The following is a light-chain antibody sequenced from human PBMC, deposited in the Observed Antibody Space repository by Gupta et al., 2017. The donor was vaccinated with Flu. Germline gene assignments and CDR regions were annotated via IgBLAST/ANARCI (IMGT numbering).Light chain of an antibody. CDR1: PLPEEY. V-gene: IGLV3-25*02. Sequence: YALTQPPSLSVSPGQTARITCSGEPLPEEYVYWYQQKPGQAPVLVIYKDRDRPPGIPDRFSGSNSGTTVTLTIRGVQAEDEAEYYCQSADRSGTYWVFGGGTKLTVL. CDR3: QSADRSGTYWV. J-gene: IGLJ3*02. CDR2: KDR.